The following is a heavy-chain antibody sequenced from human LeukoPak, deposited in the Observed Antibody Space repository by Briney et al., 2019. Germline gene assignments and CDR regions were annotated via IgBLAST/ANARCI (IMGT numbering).Heavy chain of an antibody. CDR2: ISAYNGHT. D-gene: IGHD3-22*01. CDR3: ARDRIYYYDSSGPRPRAGIDY. CDR1: GYTFTNYG. Sequence: ASVKVSCKASGYTFTNYGINWVRQAPGQGLEWMGWISAYNGHTNYAQKLQGRVTITTDTSTSTAYMELRSLRSDDTAVYYCARDRIYYYDSSGPRPRAGIDYWGQGTLVTVSS. J-gene: IGHJ4*02. V-gene: IGHV1-18*01.